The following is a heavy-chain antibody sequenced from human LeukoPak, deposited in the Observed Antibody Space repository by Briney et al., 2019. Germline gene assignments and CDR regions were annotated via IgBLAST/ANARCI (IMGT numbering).Heavy chain of an antibody. D-gene: IGHD1-26*01. J-gene: IGHJ4*02. CDR2: IYYSGST. Sequence: SETLSLTCTVSGGSLSSSSYYWGWIRQPPGTGLEWIGSIYYSGSTYYNPSLKSRVTISVDTSKNQFSLKLSSVTAADTAVYYCARLRRVGATPFDYWGQGTLVTVSS. V-gene: IGHV4-39*07. CDR3: ARLRRVGATPFDY. CDR1: GGSLSSSSYY.